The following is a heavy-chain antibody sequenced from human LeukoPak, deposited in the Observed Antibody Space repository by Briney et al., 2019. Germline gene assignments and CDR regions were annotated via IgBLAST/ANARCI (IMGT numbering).Heavy chain of an antibody. J-gene: IGHJ3*02. V-gene: IGHV2-5*02. Sequence: SGPTRVNPTQTLTLTCTFSGFSLTTDGVAVGWIRQPPGKALEWLAVIYWDDDKRYSPSLKSRLTITKDTSRNQVVLTMTNMDPVDTATYYCAHPRNRGGDASGAFDIWGQGTMVTVSS. D-gene: IGHD2-21*01. CDR2: IYWDDDK. CDR1: GFSLTTDGVA. CDR3: AHPRNRGGDASGAFDI.